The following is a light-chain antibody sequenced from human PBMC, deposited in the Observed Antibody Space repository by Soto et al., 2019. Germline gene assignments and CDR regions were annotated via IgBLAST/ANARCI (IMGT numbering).Light chain of an antibody. CDR1: SGSIASNY. Sequence: NFMLTQPHSVSESPGKTVTISCPRSSGSIASNYVLWYQQRPGSAPTTLIYEDGQRPSGVPDRFSGSIDRSSNSASLTISGLKTEDEADYYCQSYDSSNPVVFGGGTQLTVL. V-gene: IGLV6-57*04. CDR2: EDG. J-gene: IGLJ2*01. CDR3: QSYDSSNPVV.